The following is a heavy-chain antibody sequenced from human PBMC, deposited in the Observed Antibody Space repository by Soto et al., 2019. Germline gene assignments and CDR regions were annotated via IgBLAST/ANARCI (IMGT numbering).Heavy chain of an antibody. Sequence: EVQLVESGGGLVQPGGSLKLSCAASGFTFSDAAMHWVRQASGKGLEWVGRIRSKGNNYATTYAASVKGRFTISRDDSTSTAFLQMNSLKAEDTAVYYCIRFSLTNGWTFDYWGQGALVTVSS. CDR3: IRFSLTNGWTFDY. D-gene: IGHD6-19*01. V-gene: IGHV3-73*01. CDR2: IRSKGNNYAT. CDR1: GFTFSDAA. J-gene: IGHJ4*02.